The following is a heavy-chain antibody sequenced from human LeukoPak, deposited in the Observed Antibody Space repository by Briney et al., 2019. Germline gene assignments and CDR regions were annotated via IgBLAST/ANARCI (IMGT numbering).Heavy chain of an antibody. CDR1: GFTFSSYS. Sequence: GGSLRLSCAASGFTFSSYSMNWVHQAPGKGLEWVSSISSSSSYIYYADSVKGRFTISRDNAKNSLYLQMNSLRAEDTAVYYCARERTDYGDYFFDYWGQGTLVTVSS. CDR3: ARERTDYGDYFFDY. J-gene: IGHJ4*02. D-gene: IGHD4-17*01. V-gene: IGHV3-21*01. CDR2: ISSSSSYI.